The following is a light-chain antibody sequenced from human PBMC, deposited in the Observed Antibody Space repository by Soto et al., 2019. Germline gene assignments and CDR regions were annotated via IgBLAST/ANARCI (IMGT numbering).Light chain of an antibody. J-gene: IGLJ1*01. CDR1: NSAVNY. CDR2: EVI. CDR3: SSSTSSNTFV. V-gene: IGLV2-14*01. Sequence: QSVLTQPASVSGAPGQSITISCTGTNSAVNYVSWHQQHPGKAPKLMIYEVINRSSGVSTRFSGSKSGNTASLTISGLQAEDEADYYCSSSTSSNTFVFGTGTKATVL.